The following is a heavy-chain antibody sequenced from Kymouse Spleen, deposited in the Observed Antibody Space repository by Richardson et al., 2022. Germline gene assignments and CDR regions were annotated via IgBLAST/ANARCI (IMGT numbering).Heavy chain of an antibody. J-gene: IGHJ6*02. CDR1: GFTFSSYG. D-gene: IGHD2-2*02. Sequence: QVQLVESGGGVVQPGRSLRLSCAASGFTFSSYGMHWVRQAPGKGLEWVAVISYDGSNKYYADSVKGRFTISRDNSKNTLYLQMNSLRAEDTAVYYCAKDGCSSTSCPYYYYYGMDVWGQGTTVTVSS. CDR3: AKDGCSSTSCPYYYYYGMDV. CDR2: ISYDGSNK. V-gene: IGHV3-30*18.